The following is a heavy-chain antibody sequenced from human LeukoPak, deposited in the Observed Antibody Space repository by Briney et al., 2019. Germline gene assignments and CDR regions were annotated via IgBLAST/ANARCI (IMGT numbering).Heavy chain of an antibody. CDR2: IYYSGST. Sequence: SETLSLTCTVSGGSISSYYWSWIRQPPGKGLEWIGYIYYSGSTNYNPSLKSRVTISVDTSKNQFSLKLSSVTAADTAVYYCARVVRPKQHQLYDYWGQGTLVTVSS. D-gene: IGHD3-10*01. V-gene: IGHV4-59*01. J-gene: IGHJ4*02. CDR3: ARVVRPKQHQLYDY. CDR1: GGSISSYY.